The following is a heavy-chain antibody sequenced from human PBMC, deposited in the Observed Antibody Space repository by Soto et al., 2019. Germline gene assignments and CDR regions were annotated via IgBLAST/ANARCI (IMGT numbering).Heavy chain of an antibody. CDR1: GFTFSSYA. J-gene: IGHJ4*02. D-gene: IGHD1-1*01. CDR3: ANHDVPVEY. CDR2: ISYDGSNK. V-gene: IGHV3-30-3*01. Sequence: QVQLVESGGGVVQPGRSLRLSCAASGFTFSSYAMHWVRQAPGKGLEWVAVISYDGSNKYYADSVKGRFTISRDNSKNTVYMQMNSLRAEDTAVYYCANHDVPVEYCGQGNLVTVSS.